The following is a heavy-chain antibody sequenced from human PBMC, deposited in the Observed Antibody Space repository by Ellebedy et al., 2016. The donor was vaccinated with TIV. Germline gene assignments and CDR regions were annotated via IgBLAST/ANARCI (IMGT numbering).Heavy chain of an antibody. V-gene: IGHV1-2*02. J-gene: IGHJ3*02. CDR3: ARAYPPWTGYYRSCAFDI. CDR1: GYTFTGYY. D-gene: IGHD3/OR15-3a*01. CDR2: INPNSGGT. Sequence: AASVKVSCKASGYTFTGYYMHWVRQAPGQGLEWMGWINPNSGGTNYAQKFQGRVTMTRDTSISTAYMELSRLRSDDTAVYYCARAYPPWTGYYRSCAFDIWGQGTMVTVSS.